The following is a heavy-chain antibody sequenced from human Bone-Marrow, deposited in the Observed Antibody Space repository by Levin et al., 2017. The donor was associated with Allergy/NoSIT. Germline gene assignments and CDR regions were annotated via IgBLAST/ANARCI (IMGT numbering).Heavy chain of an antibody. Sequence: LSLTCAASGFTSGNFAMSCVRQTPGKGLECVSSLVGSGSATYYAESVRGRFTIFRDESKNTLHLQMNALRTHDTALYYCAKMTQQLVQGTFEEWGQGTLVTVSS. CDR2: LVGSGSAT. V-gene: IGHV3-23*01. CDR1: GFTSGNFA. D-gene: IGHD1-1*01. J-gene: IGHJ1*01. CDR3: AKMTQQLVQGTFEE.